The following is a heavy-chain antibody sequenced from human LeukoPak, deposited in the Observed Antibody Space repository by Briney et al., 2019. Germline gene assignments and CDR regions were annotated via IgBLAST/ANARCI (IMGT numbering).Heavy chain of an antibody. Sequence: ASVKVSCKPSGYTFTSYGISWVRQAPGQGLEWMGWISAYNGNTNYAQKLQGRVTMTTDTSTSTAYMELRSLRSDDTAVYYCARSSAYYYDSSGYYIPFDYWGQGTLVTVSS. D-gene: IGHD3-22*01. CDR1: GYTFTSYG. CDR2: ISAYNGNT. J-gene: IGHJ4*02. CDR3: ARSSAYYYDSSGYYIPFDY. V-gene: IGHV1-18*01.